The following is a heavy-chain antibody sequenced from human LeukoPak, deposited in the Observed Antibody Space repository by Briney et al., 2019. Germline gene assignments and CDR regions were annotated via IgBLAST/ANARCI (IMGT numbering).Heavy chain of an antibody. D-gene: IGHD5-18*01. V-gene: IGHV3-23*01. CDR1: GFTFSSYA. CDR2: ISGSGGST. J-gene: IGHJ4*02. CDR3: AKDQGRHTAMVDRFDY. Sequence: GGSLRLSCAASGFTFSSYAMSWVRQAPGKGLGWVSAISGSGGSTYYADSVKGRFTISRDNSKNTLYLQMNSLRAEDTAVYYCAKDQGRHTAMVDRFDYWGQGTLVTVSS.